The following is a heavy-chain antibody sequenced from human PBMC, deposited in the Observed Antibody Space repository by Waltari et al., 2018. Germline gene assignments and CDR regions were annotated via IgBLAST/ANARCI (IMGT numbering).Heavy chain of an antibody. Sequence: QVQLQESGPGLVKPSQTLSLTCTVSGGSISSGSYYWRWIRQPAGKGLEWIGRIYTSGRTNYNPALKSRVTISVDTSKNQFSLKLSSVTAADTAVYYCARGESKQLAVVYYYYMDVWGKGTTVTVSS. CDR2: IYTSGRT. CDR3: ARGESKQLAVVYYYYMDV. D-gene: IGHD6-6*01. CDR1: GGSISSGSYY. J-gene: IGHJ6*03. V-gene: IGHV4-61*02.